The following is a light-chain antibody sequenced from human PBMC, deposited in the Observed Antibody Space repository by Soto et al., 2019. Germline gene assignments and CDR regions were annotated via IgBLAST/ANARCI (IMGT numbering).Light chain of an antibody. CDR2: AAS. CDR1: QTITNY. CDR3: QQSHITPFT. V-gene: IGKV1-39*01. J-gene: IGKJ3*01. Sequence: DIQMTQSPSSLSASVGDGVTITCRASQTITNYLNWYQHKPGKAPKLLIYAASSLQSGVPSRFSGSGSGTDFTLTISSLQPEDFATYFCQQSHITPFTFGPGTKVDIK.